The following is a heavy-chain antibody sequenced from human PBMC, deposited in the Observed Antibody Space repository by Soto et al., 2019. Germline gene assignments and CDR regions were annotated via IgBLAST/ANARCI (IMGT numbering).Heavy chain of an antibody. CDR2: IYYSGST. Sequence: SETLSLTCTVSGGSISSYYWSWIRQPPGKGLEWIGYIYYSGSTNYNPSLKSRVTISVDTSKNQFSLKLSSVTAADTAVYYCARGYYDSSGYRFDYWGQGTLVTVSS. CDR1: GGSISSYY. D-gene: IGHD3-22*01. V-gene: IGHV4-59*01. CDR3: ARGYYDSSGYRFDY. J-gene: IGHJ4*02.